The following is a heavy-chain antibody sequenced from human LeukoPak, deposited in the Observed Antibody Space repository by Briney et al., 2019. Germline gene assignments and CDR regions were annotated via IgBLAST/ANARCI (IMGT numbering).Heavy chain of an antibody. CDR2: IRYDGGNK. Sequence: GGSLRLSCAASGFTFSSYGMHWVRQAPGKGLEWVAFIRYDGGNKYYADSVKGRFTISRDNSKNTLYLQMNSLRAEDTAVYYCANGGTYYYDSSGLQGGAFDIWGQGTMVTVSS. CDR1: GFTFSSYG. V-gene: IGHV3-30*02. CDR3: ANGGTYYYDSSGLQGGAFDI. J-gene: IGHJ3*02. D-gene: IGHD3-22*01.